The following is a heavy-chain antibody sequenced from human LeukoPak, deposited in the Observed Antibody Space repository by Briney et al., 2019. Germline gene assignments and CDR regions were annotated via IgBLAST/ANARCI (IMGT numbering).Heavy chain of an antibody. V-gene: IGHV3-21*01. Sequence: GGSLRLSCAASGFTFSSYSMNWVHQALGKGLEWVSSISSSSSYIYYADSVKGRFTISRDNAKNSLYLQMNSLRAEDTAVYYCASFRYSGYDIDYWGQGTLVTVSS. D-gene: IGHD5-12*01. CDR2: ISSSSSYI. J-gene: IGHJ4*02. CDR3: ASFRYSGYDIDY. CDR1: GFTFSSYS.